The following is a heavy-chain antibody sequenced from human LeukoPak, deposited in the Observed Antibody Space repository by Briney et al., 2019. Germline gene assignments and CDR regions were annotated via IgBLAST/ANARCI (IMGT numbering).Heavy chain of an antibody. CDR3: AREKRVTTGFYYYYYDMDV. D-gene: IGHD4-17*01. Sequence: GGSLRLSCAASGFTFSSYRMSWVRQAPGKGLEWVANIKQDGSEKYYVDSVKGRFTISRDNAKNSLYLQMNSLRAEDTAVYYCAREKRVTTGFYYYYYDMDVWGQGTTVTVSS. J-gene: IGHJ6*02. V-gene: IGHV3-7*01. CDR2: IKQDGSEK. CDR1: GFTFSSYR.